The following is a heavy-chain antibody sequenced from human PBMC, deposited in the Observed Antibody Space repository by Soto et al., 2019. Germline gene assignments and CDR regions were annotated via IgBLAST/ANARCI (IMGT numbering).Heavy chain of an antibody. V-gene: IGHV4-59*01. J-gene: IGHJ4*02. Sequence: SETLSLTXTVSGGSISSYYWSWIRQPPGKGLEWIGYIYYSGSTNYNPSLKSRVTISVDTSKNQFSLKLSSVTAADTAVYYCARDRDGYNYFDYWGQGTLVTV. CDR1: GGSISSYY. CDR3: ARDRDGYNYFDY. CDR2: IYYSGST. D-gene: IGHD5-12*01.